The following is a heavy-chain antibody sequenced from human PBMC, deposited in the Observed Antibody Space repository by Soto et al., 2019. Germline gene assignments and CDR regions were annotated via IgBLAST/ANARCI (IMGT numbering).Heavy chain of an antibody. V-gene: IGHV1-69*13. CDR1: GGTFSSYA. CDR3: ARDRKYCTNGVCHGPFDY. J-gene: IGHJ4*02. CDR2: IIPIFGTA. Sequence: GASVKVSCKASGGTFSSYAISWVRQAPGQGLEWMGGIIPIFGTASYAQKFQGRVTITADESTSTAYMELSSLRSEDTAVYYCARDRKYCTNGVCHGPFDYWGQGTLVTVSS. D-gene: IGHD2-8*01.